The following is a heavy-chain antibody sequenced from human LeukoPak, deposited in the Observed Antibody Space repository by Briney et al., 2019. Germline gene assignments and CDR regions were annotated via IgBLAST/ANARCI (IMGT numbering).Heavy chain of an antibody. CDR2: IYHNGST. CDR1: GYSISSGYY. D-gene: IGHD3-3*01. J-gene: IGHJ4*02. CDR3: ARVPSGYYVDY. V-gene: IGHV4-38-2*01. Sequence: PSETLSLTCAVSGYSISSGYYWGWIRQPPGKGLEWIGRIYHNGSTYYNPSLKSRVTISVDTSKNQFSLKLSSVTAADTAVYYCARVPSGYYVDYWGEGTLVTVST.